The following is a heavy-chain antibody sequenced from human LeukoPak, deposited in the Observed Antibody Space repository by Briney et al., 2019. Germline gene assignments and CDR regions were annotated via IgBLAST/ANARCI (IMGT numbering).Heavy chain of an antibody. J-gene: IGHJ4*02. CDR3: ARDPKFYDYIWGSYLPDY. CDR1: GGTFSSYA. V-gene: IGHV1-69*05. D-gene: IGHD3-16*02. CDR2: IIPIFGTA. Sequence: SVKVSCKASGGTFSSYAISWVRQAPGQGLEWMGGIIPIFGTANYAQKFQGRVTITTDESTSTAYMELSSLRSDDTAVYYCARDPKFYDYIWGSYLPDYWGQGTLVTVSS.